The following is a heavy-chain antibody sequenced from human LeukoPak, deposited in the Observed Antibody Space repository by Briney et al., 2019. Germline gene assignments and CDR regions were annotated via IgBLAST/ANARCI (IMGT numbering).Heavy chain of an antibody. J-gene: IGHJ4*02. V-gene: IGHV3-33*08. CDR3: ATDRNSGKYYDY. CDR2: IWYDGSNQ. D-gene: IGHD1-26*01. CDR1: GFTFSSDW. Sequence: PGGSLRLSCAASGFTFSSDWMHWVRQAPGKGLEWVAVIWYDGSNQYYVDSVKGRFTVSRDNAKNTLYLQMNSLRAEDTAVYYCATDRNSGKYYDYWGQGTLVTVSS.